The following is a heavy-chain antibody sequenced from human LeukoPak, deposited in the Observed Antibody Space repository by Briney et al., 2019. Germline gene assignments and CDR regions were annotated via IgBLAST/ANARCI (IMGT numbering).Heavy chain of an antibody. CDR1: GGSISSYY. V-gene: IGHV4-59*08. CDR3: ARQGGSGWSRYNWFDP. Sequence: SETLSLTCTVSGGSISSYYWSWIRQPPGKGLEWIGYIYYSGSTNYNPSLKSRVTISVDTSKNQFSLKLSSVTAADTAVYHCARQGGSGWSRYNWFDPWGQGTLVTVSS. CDR2: IYYSGST. J-gene: IGHJ5*02. D-gene: IGHD6-19*01.